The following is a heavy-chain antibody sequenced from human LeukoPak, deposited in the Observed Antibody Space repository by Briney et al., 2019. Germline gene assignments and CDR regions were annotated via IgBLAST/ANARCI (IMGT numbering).Heavy chain of an antibody. Sequence: SETLSLTCTFSGGSISNYYWSWIRQPPGKGLEWIGYIYYSETTNYNPSLKSRVTISEDTSKNQFSLKLSSVTAADTAVYYCARAYYYDSSGYSLGGFDPWGQGILVTVSS. CDR3: ARAYYYDSSGYSLGGFDP. J-gene: IGHJ5*02. CDR2: IYYSETT. CDR1: GGSISNYY. D-gene: IGHD3-22*01. V-gene: IGHV4-59*01.